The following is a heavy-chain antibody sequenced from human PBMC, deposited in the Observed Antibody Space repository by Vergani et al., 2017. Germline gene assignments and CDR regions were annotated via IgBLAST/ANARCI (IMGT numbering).Heavy chain of an antibody. CDR2: IWYDGSNK. J-gene: IGHJ4*02. CDR1: GFTFSSYD. D-gene: IGHD6-13*01. Sequence: QVQLVESGVGVVQPGRSLRLSCAASGFTFSSYDMHWVRQAPGKGLEWVAVIWYDGSNKYYAVSVKGRFTISRDNSKNTLYLQMNSLRAEDTAVYYCAKAGIAGLGRVEFIDYGGQGSPVTVSA. CDR3: AKAGIAGLGRVEFIDY. V-gene: IGHV3-33*06.